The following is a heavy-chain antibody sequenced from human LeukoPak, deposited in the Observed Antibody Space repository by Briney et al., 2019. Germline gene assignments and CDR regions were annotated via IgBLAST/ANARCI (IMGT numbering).Heavy chain of an antibody. CDR1: GYTFTSYD. D-gene: IGHD3-22*01. CDR3: ARGGYDSSGYLYYFDY. CDR2: MNPNSGNT. J-gene: IGHJ4*02. V-gene: IGHV1-8*01. Sequence: ASVKVSCKASGYTFTSYDINWVRQATGQGLEWMGWMNPNSGNTGYAQKFQGRVTMTRSTSISTAYMELSSLRSEDTAVYYCARGGYDSSGYLYYFDYWGQGTLVTVSS.